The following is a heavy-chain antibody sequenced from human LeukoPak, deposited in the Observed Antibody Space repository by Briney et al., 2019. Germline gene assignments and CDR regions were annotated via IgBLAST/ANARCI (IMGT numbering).Heavy chain of an antibody. D-gene: IGHD2-2*01. J-gene: IGHJ4*02. CDR2: IDGDESAT. V-gene: IGHV3-74*01. CDR3: GRGKSPAAVDD. Sequence: PGGSLRLSCAASGFTFRSHWMHWVRQAPGKGLIWVSRIDGDESATYYGDSVKGRFTISRDNAKNTLYLQMNSLRVEDTALYYCGRGKSPAAVDDWGQGTLVTVPS. CDR1: GFTFRSHW.